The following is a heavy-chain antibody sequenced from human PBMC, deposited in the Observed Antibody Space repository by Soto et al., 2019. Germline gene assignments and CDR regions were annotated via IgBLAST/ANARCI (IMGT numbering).Heavy chain of an antibody. Sequence: GGSLRLSCAASGFTFSSYGMHWVRQAPGKGLEWVAVISYDGSNKYYADSVKGRFTISRDNSKNTLYLQMNSLRAEDTAVYYCAKDLSGIAAADPYYYGMDVWGQGTTVTVSS. D-gene: IGHD6-13*01. J-gene: IGHJ6*02. CDR1: GFTFSSYG. CDR2: ISYDGSNK. CDR3: AKDLSGIAAADPYYYGMDV. V-gene: IGHV3-30*18.